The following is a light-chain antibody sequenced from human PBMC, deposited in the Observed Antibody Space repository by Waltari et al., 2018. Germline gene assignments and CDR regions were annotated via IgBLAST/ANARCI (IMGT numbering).Light chain of an antibody. Sequence: QSVLTQPPSASGTPGPGVTISCSGGASHIGTNVVNWYQQVPGKAPKLLNYRSEGRPAGGRDRVSGSKSGTSASLAISGLQSEDEADYYCAAWDDSLNGRWVFGGGTKVTVL. J-gene: IGLJ3*02. V-gene: IGLV1-44*01. CDR1: ASHIGTNV. CDR2: RSE. CDR3: AAWDDSLNGRWV.